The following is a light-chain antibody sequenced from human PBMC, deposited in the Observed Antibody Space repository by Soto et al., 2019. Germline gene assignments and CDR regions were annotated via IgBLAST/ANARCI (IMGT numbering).Light chain of an antibody. J-gene: IGLJ1*01. V-gene: IGLV2-14*01. Sequence: QSVLTRPASVSGSPVQSITISSTGTSSDVGGYNYVSWYQQYPGKAPKLMIYDVSNRPSGVSNRFSGSKSGNTASLTISGLQAEDEADYYCNSYTSRSSSTYVFGTGTKVTVL. CDR3: NSYTSRSSSTYV. CDR2: DVS. CDR1: SSDVGGYNY.